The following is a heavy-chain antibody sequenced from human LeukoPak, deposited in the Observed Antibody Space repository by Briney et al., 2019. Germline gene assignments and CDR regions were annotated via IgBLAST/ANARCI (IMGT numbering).Heavy chain of an antibody. CDR3: ARFSIPANWFDP. CDR1: GYTFTSYG. Sequence: ASVKVSCKASGYTFTSYGISWVRQAPGQGLEWMGWISAYNGNTNYAQNLQGRVTMTTDTSTRIAYMELRSLGSDDTAICYCARFSIPANWFDPWGQGTLVTVSS. V-gene: IGHV1-18*01. CDR2: ISAYNGNT. J-gene: IGHJ5*02. D-gene: IGHD6-25*01.